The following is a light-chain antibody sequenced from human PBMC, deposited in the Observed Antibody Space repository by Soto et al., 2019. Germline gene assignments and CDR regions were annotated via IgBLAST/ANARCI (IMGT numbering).Light chain of an antibody. Sequence: EIVLTQSPGTLSLSAGERATLSCRASQSVSSYLAWYQQKPGEAPRLLIYDASTRATGISARFSGSGSGTDFTLTISSLEPEDFAVYYCQQRSNWPVTFGQGTKVDIK. CDR3: QQRSNWPVT. CDR2: DAS. V-gene: IGKV3-11*01. CDR1: QSVSSY. J-gene: IGKJ1*01.